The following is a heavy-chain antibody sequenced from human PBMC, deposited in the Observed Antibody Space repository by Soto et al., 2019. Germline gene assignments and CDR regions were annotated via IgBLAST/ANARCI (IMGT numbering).Heavy chain of an antibody. Sequence: GGSLSLSFAASGFSFSDFYMSWVRQAPGKGLEWISYISSSGRLIYYADSVKGRFTISRDNANNSLYLQMNSLGVEDTAGYYCVRDPPPDSETAYMDVWGQGNTVTVS. V-gene: IGHV3-11*01. D-gene: IGHD3-16*01. CDR3: VRDPPPDSETAYMDV. J-gene: IGHJ6*02. CDR2: ISSSGRLI. CDR1: GFSFSDFY.